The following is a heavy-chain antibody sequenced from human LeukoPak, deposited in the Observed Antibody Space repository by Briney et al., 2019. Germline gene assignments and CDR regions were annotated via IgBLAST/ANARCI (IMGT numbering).Heavy chain of an antibody. J-gene: IGHJ6*03. CDR1: GYTFTSYG. D-gene: IGHD1-26*01. CDR3: ARVRVGATIDYYYYMDV. V-gene: IGHV1-18*01. CDR2: ISAYNGNT. Sequence: ASVKVSCKASGYTFTSYGISWVRQAPGQGLEWVGWISAYNGNTNYAQKLQGRVTMTTDTSTGTAYMELRSLRSDDTAVYYCARVRVGATIDYYYYMDVWGKGTTVTVSS.